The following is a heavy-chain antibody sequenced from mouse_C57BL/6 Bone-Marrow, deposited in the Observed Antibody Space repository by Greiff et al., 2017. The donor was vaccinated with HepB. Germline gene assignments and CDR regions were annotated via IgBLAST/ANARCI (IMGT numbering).Heavy chain of an antibody. D-gene: IGHD1-1*01. Sequence: EVMLVESGGGLVKPGGSLKLSCAASGFTFSSYAMSWVRQTPEKRLEWVATISDGGSYTYYPDNVKGRFTISRDNAKNNLYLQMSHMKSEDTAMYYCAREGYYYGSSDYWGQGTTLTVSS. V-gene: IGHV5-4*01. CDR2: ISDGGSYT. CDR3: AREGYYYGSSDY. J-gene: IGHJ2*01. CDR1: GFTFSSYA.